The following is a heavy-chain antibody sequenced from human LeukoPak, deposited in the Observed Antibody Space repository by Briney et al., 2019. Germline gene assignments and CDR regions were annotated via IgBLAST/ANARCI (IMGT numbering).Heavy chain of an antibody. Sequence: PSETLSLTCAVYGGSFSGYYWSWIRQPPGKGLEWIGEIDHSGTTNYNPSLKSRVTTSLDTSKNQFSLILSSVTAADTAVYYCAKAPYLSSGSWGQGTMVTVSS. V-gene: IGHV4-34*01. CDR3: AKAPYLSSGS. CDR1: GGSFSGYY. D-gene: IGHD3-22*01. J-gene: IGHJ3*01. CDR2: IDHSGTT.